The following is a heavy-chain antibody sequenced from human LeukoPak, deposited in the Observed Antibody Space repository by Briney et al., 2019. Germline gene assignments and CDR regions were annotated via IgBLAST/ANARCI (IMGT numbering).Heavy chain of an antibody. Sequence: GGSLRLSCAASGFTFSTHAMSWVRQAPGKGLEWVSIICSGDSTYYADSVKGRFTISRDNSKNTLYLQMNSLRAEDTAVYYCARVFWEKDGCIGAFDIWGQGTMVTVSS. CDR3: ARVFWEKDGCIGAFDI. CDR1: GFTFSTHA. V-gene: IGHV3-66*01. D-gene: IGHD3-3*01. CDR2: ICSGDST. J-gene: IGHJ3*02.